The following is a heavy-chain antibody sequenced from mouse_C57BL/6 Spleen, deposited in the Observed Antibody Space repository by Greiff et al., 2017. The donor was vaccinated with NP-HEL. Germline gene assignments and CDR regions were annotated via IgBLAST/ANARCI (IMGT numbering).Heavy chain of an antibody. J-gene: IGHJ3*01. CDR2: IHPNSGST. CDR3: ARLNTTAQVFAY. D-gene: IGHD3-2*02. Sequence: QVQLQQSGAELVKPGASVKLSCKASGYTFTSYWMHWVKQRPGQGLEWIGMIHPNSGSTNYNEKFKSKATLTVDKSSSTAYMQLSSLTSEDSAVYYCARLNTTAQVFAYWGQGTLVTVSA. CDR1: GYTFTSYW. V-gene: IGHV1-64*01.